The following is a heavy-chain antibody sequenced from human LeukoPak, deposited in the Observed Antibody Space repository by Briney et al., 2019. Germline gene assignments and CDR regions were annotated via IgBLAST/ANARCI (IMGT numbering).Heavy chain of an antibody. CDR2: INPSGGST. CDR1: GYTFTSYY. CDR3: ARDLGAAAGPGWFDP. Sequence: ASVKVSCKASGYTFTSYYMHWVRQAPGQGLEWMGIINPSGGSTSYAQKFRGRVTMTRDTSTSTVYMELSSLRSEDTAVYYCARDLGAAAGPGWFDPWGQGALVTVSS. J-gene: IGHJ5*02. D-gene: IGHD6-13*01. V-gene: IGHV1-46*01.